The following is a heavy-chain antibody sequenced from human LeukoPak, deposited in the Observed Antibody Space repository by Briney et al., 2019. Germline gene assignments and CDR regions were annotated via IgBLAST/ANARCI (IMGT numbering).Heavy chain of an antibody. V-gene: IGHV3-7*01. Sequence: GGSLRLSCAASGFQFSNYWMTWVRQAPGKGLEWVANIKRDGSAKYYVDSVKGRFTISRDNAKNSLYLQMNSLTAEDTAVYYCARWARDDYGDYISNYWGQGTLVTVSS. CDR3: ARWARDDYGDYISNY. CDR1: GFQFSNYW. J-gene: IGHJ4*02. D-gene: IGHD4-17*01. CDR2: IKRDGSAK.